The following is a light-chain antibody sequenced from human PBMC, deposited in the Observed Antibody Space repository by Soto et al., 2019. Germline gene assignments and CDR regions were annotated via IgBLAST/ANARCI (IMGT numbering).Light chain of an antibody. CDR2: DAS. J-gene: IGKJ4*01. CDR1: QSVNRY. V-gene: IGKV3-11*01. CDR3: QQRSSWPLA. Sequence: EIVLTQSPATLSLSPGERATLSCRASQSVNRYLAWYQQKPGQAPRLLIYDASNRATGIPARFSGSGSGTDFTLNISSLEPEDFAVYYCQQRSSWPLAFGGGTKVEI.